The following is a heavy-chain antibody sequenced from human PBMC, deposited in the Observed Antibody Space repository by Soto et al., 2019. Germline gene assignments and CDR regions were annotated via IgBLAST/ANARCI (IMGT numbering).Heavy chain of an antibody. CDR1: GFTFSSYA. V-gene: IGHV3-30-3*01. J-gene: IGHJ6*02. Sequence: GSLRLSCAASGFTFSSYAMHWVRQAPGKGLEWVAVISYDGSNKYYADSVKGRFTISRDNSKNTLYLQMNSLRAEDTAVYYCARDLLVVPAAHTDYYYYGMDVWGQGTTVTVSS. CDR3: ARDLLVVPAAHTDYYYYGMDV. D-gene: IGHD2-2*01. CDR2: ISYDGSNK.